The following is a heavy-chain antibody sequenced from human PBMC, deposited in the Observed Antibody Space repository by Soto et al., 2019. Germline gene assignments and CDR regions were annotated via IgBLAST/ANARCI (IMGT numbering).Heavy chain of an antibody. V-gene: IGHV7-4-1*01. J-gene: IGHJ6*02. CDR3: ARKVGDFWSGYWRPWGDYVMDV. Sequence: ASVKVSCKASGYTFTSYAMNWVRQAPGQGLEWMGWINTNTGNPTYAQGFTGRFVFSLDTSVSTAYLQICSPKAEDTAVYYCARKVGDFWSGYWRPWGDYVMDVWGQGTTVTVSS. CDR2: INTNTGNP. CDR1: GYTFTSYA. D-gene: IGHD3-3*01.